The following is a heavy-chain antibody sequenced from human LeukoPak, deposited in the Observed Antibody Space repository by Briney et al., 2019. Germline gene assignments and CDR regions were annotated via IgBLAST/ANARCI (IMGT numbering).Heavy chain of an antibody. CDR1: GFSFSSYW. Sequence: GGSLRLSCAASGFSFSSYWMSWVRQAPGGGLEWVANINRDGSEQFYVDSVKGRFTISRDNAKNSLYLQMNSLRAEDTAVYYCARSSRYSSGWPYWGQGTLVTVSS. CDR2: INRDGSEQ. J-gene: IGHJ4*02. CDR3: ARSSRYSSGWPY. V-gene: IGHV3-7*02. D-gene: IGHD6-19*01.